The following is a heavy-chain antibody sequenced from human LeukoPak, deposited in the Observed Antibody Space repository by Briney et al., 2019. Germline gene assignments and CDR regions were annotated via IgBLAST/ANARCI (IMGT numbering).Heavy chain of an antibody. Sequence: GGSLGLSCAASGFIFTSYSMNWVRQAPGKGLEWVSYISSPSTNIYYVDSVKGRFTISRDNAKNSLYLQLSSLRAEDTAVYYCARDIPYGLSYFDYWGQGTLVTVSS. CDR2: ISSPSTNI. CDR3: ARDIPYGLSYFDY. D-gene: IGHD2-2*02. CDR1: GFIFTSYS. J-gene: IGHJ4*02. V-gene: IGHV3-48*01.